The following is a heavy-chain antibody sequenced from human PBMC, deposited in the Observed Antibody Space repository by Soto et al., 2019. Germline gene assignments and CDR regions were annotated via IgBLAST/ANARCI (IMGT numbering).Heavy chain of an antibody. J-gene: IGHJ3*02. CDR1: GFTFGNYW. D-gene: IGHD6-25*01. CDR2: IKGDGSAK. V-gene: IGHV3-7*05. CDR3: ARDVSPGSSGFHLDAFDI. Sequence: GGSLRLSCAASGFTFGNYWMTWVRQAPGKGLEWVANIKGDGSAKSYLDSVRGRFTVSRDNAENSLFLQMNILRAEDTALYYWARDVSPGSSGFHLDAFDIWGQGTMVTVSS.